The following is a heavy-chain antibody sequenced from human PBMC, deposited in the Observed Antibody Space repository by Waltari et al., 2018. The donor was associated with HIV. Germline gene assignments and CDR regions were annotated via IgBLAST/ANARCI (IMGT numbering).Heavy chain of an antibody. D-gene: IGHD3-10*01. CDR1: GFAFSRYW. CDR3: VRGPNAWVGVDY. V-gene: IGHV3-74*01. J-gene: IGHJ4*02. Sequence: EVQLVESGGGLVQPGGSLRLSCGASGFAFSRYWMHWVRQTPGKGLVWVARLNTDGSHTGYADSVRGRFTISRDNAKSTLYLQMNSLKVEDMAVYYCVRGPNAWVGVDYWGPGTLVTVSS. CDR2: LNTDGSHT.